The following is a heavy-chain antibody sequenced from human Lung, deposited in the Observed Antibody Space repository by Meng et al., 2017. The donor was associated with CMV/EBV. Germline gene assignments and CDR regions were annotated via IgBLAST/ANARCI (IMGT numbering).Heavy chain of an antibody. V-gene: IGHV1-69*13. D-gene: IGHD3-9*01. CDR2: IIPMLGTV. Sequence: SVKVSCKASGGTFTGYAVGWLRQAPGQGLEWMGGIIPMLGTVNYAQNFQDRDIITADESTDTAYMDPSSLRSEDTAVYYCPGGTAIVQYISSGFDIWGQGTMVTVSS. CDR3: PGGTAIVQYISSGFDI. CDR1: GGTFTGYA. J-gene: IGHJ3*02.